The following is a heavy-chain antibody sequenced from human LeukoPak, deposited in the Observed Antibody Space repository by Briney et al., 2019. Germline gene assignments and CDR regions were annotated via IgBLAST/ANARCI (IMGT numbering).Heavy chain of an antibody. D-gene: IGHD3-9*01. CDR3: ASRIYDILTGYRDY. CDR2: ISSSSSYI. J-gene: IGHJ4*02. Sequence: GGSLRLSCAASGFTVSSYSMNWVRQAPGKGLEWVSSISSSSSYIYYADSVKGRFTISRDNAKNSLYLQMNSLRAEDTAVYYCASRIYDILTGYRDYWGQGTLVTVSS. V-gene: IGHV3-21*01. CDR1: GFTVSSYS.